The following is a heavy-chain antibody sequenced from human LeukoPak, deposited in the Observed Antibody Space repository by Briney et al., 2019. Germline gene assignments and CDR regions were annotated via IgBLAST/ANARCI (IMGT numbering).Heavy chain of an antibody. D-gene: IGHD5-12*01. CDR3: ARAPVATLSFDY. Sequence: SETLSLTCTVSGGSISSYYWSWIRQPPGKGLEWIGYIYYSGSTNYHPSLKSRVTISVDTSKNQFSLKLSSVTAADTAVYYCARAPVATLSFDYWGQGTLVTVSS. V-gene: IGHV4-59*01. CDR2: IYYSGST. CDR1: GGSISSYY. J-gene: IGHJ4*02.